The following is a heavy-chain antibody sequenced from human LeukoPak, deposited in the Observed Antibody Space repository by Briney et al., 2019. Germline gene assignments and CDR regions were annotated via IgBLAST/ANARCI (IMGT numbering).Heavy chain of an antibody. J-gene: IGHJ4*02. V-gene: IGHV3-7*05. CDR1: GFTFTTNW. CDR3: ARDFD. CDR2: INQDGSER. Sequence: PGGSLTLSCAASGFTFTTNWMTWVRQAPGKGLEWVANINQDGSERYYVDSVKGRFTISRDNAKSSLYLQMNSLRAEDTAVYYCARDFDWGQGTLVTVPS.